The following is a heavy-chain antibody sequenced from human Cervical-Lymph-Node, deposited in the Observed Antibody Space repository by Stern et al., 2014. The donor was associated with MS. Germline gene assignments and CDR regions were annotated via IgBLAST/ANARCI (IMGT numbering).Heavy chain of an antibody. J-gene: IGHJ4*02. D-gene: IGHD4-23*01. Sequence: VQLVESGPGLVKPSETLSLTCTVSGDSISSYYWSWIRQPPGKGLEWIGHVYYSGTTYYNPSLTGRVPISVDTSKKQFSLKLHSVTAADTAVYYCARLSTVVDYWGQGTLVTVSS. CDR2: VYYSGTT. V-gene: IGHV4-59*08. CDR3: ARLSTVVDY. CDR1: GDSISSYY.